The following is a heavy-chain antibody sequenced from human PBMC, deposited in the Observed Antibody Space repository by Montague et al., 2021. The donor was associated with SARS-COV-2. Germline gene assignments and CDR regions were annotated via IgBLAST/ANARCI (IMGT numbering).Heavy chain of an antibody. CDR3: AKVSYFGSGTYYFDY. CDR1: GFTFSSYA. Sequence: SLRLSCAASGFTFSSYAMSWVRQAPGKGLKWVSVIYSGGSSTYYADSVKGRFTISRDHSKNTLYLQMNSLRAEDTAVYYCAKVSYFGSGTYYFDYWGQGTLVTVSS. V-gene: IGHV3-23*03. CDR2: IYSGGSST. J-gene: IGHJ4*02. D-gene: IGHD3-10*01.